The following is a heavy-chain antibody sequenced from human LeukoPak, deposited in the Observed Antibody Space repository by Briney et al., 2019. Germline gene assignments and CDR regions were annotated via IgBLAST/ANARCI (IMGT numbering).Heavy chain of an antibody. D-gene: IGHD3-10*01. CDR2: IYTSGST. V-gene: IGHV4-61*02. CDR1: GGSISSGSYY. CDR3: ARSRVLYYYYMDV. Sequence: SETLSLTCTVSGGSISSGSYYWSWIRQPAGKGLEWIGRIYTSGSTNYNPSLKSRVTISVDTSKNQFSLKLSSVTAADTAVYYCARSRVLYYYYMDVWGKGTTVTVSS. J-gene: IGHJ6*03.